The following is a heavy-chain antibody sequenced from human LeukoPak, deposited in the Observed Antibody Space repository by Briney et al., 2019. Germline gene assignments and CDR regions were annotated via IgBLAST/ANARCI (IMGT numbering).Heavy chain of an antibody. V-gene: IGHV4-38-2*02. D-gene: IGHD3-10*01. J-gene: IGHJ4*02. Sequence: SETLSLTCTVSGYSISSGYYWGWIRQPPGKGLEWTGSIYHSGSTYYNPSLKSRVTISVDTSKNQFSLKLSSVTAADTAVYYCAGASYGSGSYGGYYFDYWGQGTLVTVSS. CDR1: GYSISSGYY. CDR2: IYHSGST. CDR3: AGASYGSGSYGGYYFDY.